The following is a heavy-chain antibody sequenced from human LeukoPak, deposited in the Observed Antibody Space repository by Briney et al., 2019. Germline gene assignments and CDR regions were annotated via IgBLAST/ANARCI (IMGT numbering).Heavy chain of an antibody. D-gene: IGHD3-22*01. V-gene: IGHV4-30-2*01. CDR1: GGSISSGGYY. J-gene: IGHJ5*02. CDR3: ARLPDRPYYYDSSENWFDP. Sequence: PSQTLSLTCTVSGGSISSGGYYWSWIRQPPGKGLEWIGEINHSGSTNYNPSLKSRVTISVDTSKNQFSLKLSSVTAADTAVYYCARLPDRPYYYDSSENWFDPWGQGTLVTVSS. CDR2: INHSGST.